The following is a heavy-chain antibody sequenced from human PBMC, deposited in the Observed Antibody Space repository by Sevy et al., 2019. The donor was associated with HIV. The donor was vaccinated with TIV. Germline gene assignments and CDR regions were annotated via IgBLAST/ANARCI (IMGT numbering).Heavy chain of an antibody. Sequence: ASVKFSCKASGYTFTGYYMHWMRQAPGQGLEWMGWINPDSGGPIYAPKFQGRVTLTRDTSISTAYMDLSRLKSDDTAVYYCVRDDRDGYFEYWGQGTLVTVSS. V-gene: IGHV1-2*02. CDR2: INPDSGGP. CDR3: VRDDRDGYFEY. CDR1: GYTFTGYY. J-gene: IGHJ4*02.